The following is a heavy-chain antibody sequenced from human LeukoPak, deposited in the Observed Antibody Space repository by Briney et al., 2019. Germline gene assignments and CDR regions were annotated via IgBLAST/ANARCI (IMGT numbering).Heavy chain of an antibody. Sequence: GGSLRLSCAASGFTFSSYWMSWVRQAPGKGLEWVANIKQDGSEKYYVDSVKGRFTISRDNAKNSLYLQMNSLRDEDTAVYYCAREGNYYDSSGYYLGAFDIWGQGTMVTVSS. J-gene: IGHJ3*02. CDR3: AREGNYYDSSGYYLGAFDI. CDR1: GFTFSSYW. V-gene: IGHV3-7*01. CDR2: IKQDGSEK. D-gene: IGHD3-22*01.